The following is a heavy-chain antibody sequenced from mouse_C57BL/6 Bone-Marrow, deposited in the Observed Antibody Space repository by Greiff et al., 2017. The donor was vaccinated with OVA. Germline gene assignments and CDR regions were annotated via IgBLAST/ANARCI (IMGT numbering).Heavy chain of an antibody. CDR2: IWSGGST. D-gene: IGHD2-3*01. V-gene: IGHV2-2*01. J-gene: IGHJ4*01. Sequence: VKLQESGPGLVQPSQSLSITCTVSGFSLTSYGVHWVRQSPGKGLEWLGVIWSGGSTDYNAAFISRLSISKDNSKSQVFFKMNSLQADDTAIYYCARRGYDGYYDYAMDYWGQGTSVTVSS. CDR1: GFSLTSYG. CDR3: ARRGYDGYYDYAMDY.